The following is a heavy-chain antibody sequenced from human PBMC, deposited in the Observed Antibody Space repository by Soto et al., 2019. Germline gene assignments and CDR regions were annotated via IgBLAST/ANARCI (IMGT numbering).Heavy chain of an antibody. J-gene: IGHJ3*01. V-gene: IGHV3-74*01. CDR1: EFAFSNYL. D-gene: IGHD2-21*02. Sequence: GGSLRLSCAASEFAFSNYLMHWVRQTPGKGLVWVSRVRADGTETTYADSVKGRFTISRDNAKNTLYLQMNNLRVEDTAVYCCARKRVTSTGTFGFDLWGQGTMVTVSS. CDR2: VRADGTET. CDR3: ARKRVTSTGTFGFDL.